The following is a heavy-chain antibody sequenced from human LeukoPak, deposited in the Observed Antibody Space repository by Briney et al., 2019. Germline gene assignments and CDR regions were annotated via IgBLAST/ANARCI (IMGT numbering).Heavy chain of an antibody. V-gene: IGHV4-61*05. CDR1: GGSIITTNYY. CDR2: ISYTGST. CDR3: ARGAYDTSGYYNYYFDY. J-gene: IGHJ4*02. Sequence: SETLSLTCTVSGGSIITTNYYWGWIRQPPGKGLECIGYISYTGSTNYNPSLKSRVTISLDTSKNQFSLKLSSVTAADTAVYYCARGAYDTSGYYNYYFDYWGQGTLVTVSS. D-gene: IGHD3-22*01.